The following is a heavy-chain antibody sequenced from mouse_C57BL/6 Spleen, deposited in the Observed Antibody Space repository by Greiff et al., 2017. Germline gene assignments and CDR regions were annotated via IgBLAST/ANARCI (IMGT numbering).Heavy chain of an antibody. CDR2: IDPSDSYT. Sequence: QVQLKESGAELVMPGASVKLSCKASGYTFTSYWMHWVKQRPGQGLEWIGEIDPSDSYTNYNQKFKGKSTLTVDKSSSTASMQLSSLTSEDSAVYYCARSYEEGFAYWGQGTLVTVSA. CDR3: ARSYEEGFAY. J-gene: IGHJ3*01. D-gene: IGHD2-3*01. V-gene: IGHV1-69*01. CDR1: GYTFTSYW.